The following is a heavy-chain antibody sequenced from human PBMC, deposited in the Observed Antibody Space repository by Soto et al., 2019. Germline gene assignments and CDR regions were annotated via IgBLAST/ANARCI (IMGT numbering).Heavy chain of an antibody. V-gene: IGHV4-59*01. CDR3: ARAGITRDLNWFDP. D-gene: IGHD2-2*01. Sequence: QVQLQESGPGLVKPSETLSLICTVSGGSMNAYHWSWIRQPPGKGLEWLGEIYYSGSTKYNPALKSRVTVSVDTSKNQFSLKMTSLTAADTAVYFCARAGITRDLNWFDPWGQGILVTVSS. J-gene: IGHJ5*02. CDR1: GGSMNAYH. CDR2: IYYSGST.